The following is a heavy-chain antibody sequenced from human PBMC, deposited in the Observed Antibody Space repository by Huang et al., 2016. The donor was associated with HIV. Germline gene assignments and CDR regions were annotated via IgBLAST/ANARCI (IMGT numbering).Heavy chain of an antibody. CDR1: GFMFSTFG. CDR2: ISNDGSRK. CDR3: AKPSGDYEFFDF. V-gene: IGHV3-30*18. D-gene: IGHD4-17*01. J-gene: IGHJ4*02. Sequence: QVHLEESGGGVVQPGRPLRLSCTASGFMFSTFGIDWVRQAPGKGLEVVAGISNDGSRKYYVDSVKGRFTISRDNSKNIVYLQMNSLRPEDTAVYYCAKPSGDYEFFDFWGQGTVVTVSS.